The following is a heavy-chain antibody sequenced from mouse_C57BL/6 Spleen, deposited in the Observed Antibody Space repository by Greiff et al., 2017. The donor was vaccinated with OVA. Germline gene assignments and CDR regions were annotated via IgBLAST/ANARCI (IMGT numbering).Heavy chain of an antibody. CDR2: IHPNSGST. D-gene: IGHD2-5*01. V-gene: IGHV1-64*01. J-gene: IGHJ3*01. Sequence: QVQLQQSGAELVKPGASVKLSCKASGYIFTSYWMHWVKQRPGQGLEWIGMIHPNSGSTNYNEKFKSKATLTVDKSSSTAYMQLSSLTSEDSAVYYCARGLYSIFAYWGQGTLVTVSA. CDR1: GYIFTSYW. CDR3: ARGLYSIFAY.